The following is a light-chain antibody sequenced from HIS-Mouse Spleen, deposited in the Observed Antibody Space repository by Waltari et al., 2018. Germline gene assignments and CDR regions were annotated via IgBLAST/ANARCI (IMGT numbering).Light chain of an antibody. V-gene: IGLV2-14*01. CDR2: EVS. CDR1: SSDVGGDNY. J-gene: IGLJ2*01. Sequence: QSALTQPASVSGSPGQSITISCTATSSDVGGDNYVSWYQPHPGKAPKLMIYEVSNRPSGVSNRFSGSKSCNTASLTISGLQAEDEADYYCSSYTSSSTPVVFGGGTKLTVL. CDR3: SSYTSSSTPVV.